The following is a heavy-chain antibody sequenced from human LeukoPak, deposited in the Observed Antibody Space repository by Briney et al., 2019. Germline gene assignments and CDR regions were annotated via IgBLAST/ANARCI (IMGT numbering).Heavy chain of an antibody. V-gene: IGHV4-59*01. J-gene: IGHJ4*02. CDR1: GGSISSYN. CDR2: IYYSGTT. D-gene: IGHD3-10*01. CDR3: ARVGTYGSGSYLSWLDY. Sequence: SETLSLTCTVSGGSISSYNWSWIRQPPGKGLEWIGYIYYSGTTSYNPSLKSRVTISVDTSKNQFSLKLSSVTAADTAVYYCARVGTYGSGSYLSWLDYWGQGTLVTVSP.